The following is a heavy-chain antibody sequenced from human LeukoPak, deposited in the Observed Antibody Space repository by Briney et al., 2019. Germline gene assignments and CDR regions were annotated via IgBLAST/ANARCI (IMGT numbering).Heavy chain of an antibody. J-gene: IGHJ6*02. V-gene: IGHV4-34*01. CDR2: INHSGST. D-gene: IGHD3-10*01. Sequence: SETLSLTFAVYGVSFSGYYWSWIRQPPGKGLEWIGEINHSGSTNYNPSLMSRVTISVDTSKNQFSLKLSSVTAADTAVYYCARVTAGLWFVEFYYYYGMDVWGQGTTVTVSS. CDR3: ARVTAGLWFVEFYYYYGMDV. CDR1: GVSFSGYY.